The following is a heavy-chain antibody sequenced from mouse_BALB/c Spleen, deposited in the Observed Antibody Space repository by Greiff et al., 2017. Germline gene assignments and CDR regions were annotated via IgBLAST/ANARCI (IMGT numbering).Heavy chain of an antibody. Sequence: QVQLQQSGAELVRPGTSVKISCKASGYTFTNYWLGWVKQRPGHGLEWIGDIYPGGGYTNYNEKFKGKATLTADTSSSTAYMQLSSLTSEDSAVYFCARGDSSGYYAMDYWGQGTSVTVSS. J-gene: IGHJ4*01. CDR3: ARGDSSGYYAMDY. D-gene: IGHD3-2*01. CDR1: GYTFTNYW. V-gene: IGHV1-63*02. CDR2: IYPGGGYT.